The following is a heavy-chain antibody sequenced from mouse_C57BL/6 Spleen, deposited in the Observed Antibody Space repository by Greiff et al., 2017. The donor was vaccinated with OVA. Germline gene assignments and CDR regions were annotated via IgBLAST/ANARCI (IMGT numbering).Heavy chain of an antibody. V-gene: IGHV2-6*03. Sequence: VKLKESGPGLVAPSQSLSITCTVSGFSLTSYGVHWVRQPPGKGLEWLVVIWSDGSTTYNSALKSRLSISKDNSKSQVFLKMNSLQTDDTAMYYCARVTTPYYYAMDYWGQGTSVTVSS. D-gene: IGHD1-1*01. J-gene: IGHJ4*01. CDR3: ARVTTPYYYAMDY. CDR2: IWSDGST. CDR1: GFSLTSYG.